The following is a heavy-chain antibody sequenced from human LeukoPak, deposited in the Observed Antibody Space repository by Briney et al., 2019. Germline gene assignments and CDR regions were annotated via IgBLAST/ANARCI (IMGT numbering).Heavy chain of an antibody. D-gene: IGHD6-13*01. CDR2: IYYSGST. V-gene: IGHV4-59*01. CDR1: GDSISGYY. J-gene: IGHJ5*02. CDR3: ARGAGWFDP. Sequence: SETLSLTCTVSGDSISGYYWSWLRQPPGKGLEWIGHIYYSGSTNYSPSLKSRVTIPVDTSKNQFSLKLSSVTAADTAVYYCARGAGWFDPWGQGTLVTVSS.